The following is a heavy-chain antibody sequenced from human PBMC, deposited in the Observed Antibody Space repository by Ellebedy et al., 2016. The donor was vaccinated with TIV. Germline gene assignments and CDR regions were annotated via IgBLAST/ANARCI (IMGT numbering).Heavy chain of an antibody. Sequence: MPSETLSLTCTVSGGSFSSYYWSWIRQPPGKGLEWIGYVFYSGRTNYNPSLRSRVTILVDTSINQFSLKLTSVTAADTAVYYCARQKRGVTIIRGVMEDHFDSWGQGTLVTVSS. CDR3: ARQKRGVTIIRGVMEDHFDS. D-gene: IGHD3-10*01. CDR2: VFYSGRT. CDR1: GGSFSSYY. J-gene: IGHJ4*02. V-gene: IGHV4-59*08.